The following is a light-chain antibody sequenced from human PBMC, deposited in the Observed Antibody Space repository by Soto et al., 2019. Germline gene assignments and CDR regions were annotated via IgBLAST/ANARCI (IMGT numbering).Light chain of an antibody. J-gene: IGKJ1*01. Sequence: VLTQSPATLSLSPGERATLSCRASQSVSSYLAWYQQKPGQAPRLLIYDASNRATGIPARFSGSGSGTDFTLTISSLEPEDFAVYYCQQRSNWPGTFGQGTKWIS. CDR1: QSVSSY. CDR3: QQRSNWPGT. CDR2: DAS. V-gene: IGKV3-11*01.